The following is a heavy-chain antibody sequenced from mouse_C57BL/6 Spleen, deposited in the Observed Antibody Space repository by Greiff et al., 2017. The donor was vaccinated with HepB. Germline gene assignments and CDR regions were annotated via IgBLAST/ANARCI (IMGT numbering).Heavy chain of an antibody. J-gene: IGHJ2*01. Sequence: VQLQQPGAELVMPGASVKLSCKASGYTFTSYWMHWVKQRPGQGLEWIGEIDPSDSYTNYNQKFKGKYTLTVDKSSSTAYMQLSSLTSEDSAVYYCTRGERYYGSSSYYFDYWGQGTTLTVSS. V-gene: IGHV1-69*01. CDR2: IDPSDSYT. CDR3: TRGERYYGSSSYYFDY. CDR1: GYTFTSYW. D-gene: IGHD1-1*01.